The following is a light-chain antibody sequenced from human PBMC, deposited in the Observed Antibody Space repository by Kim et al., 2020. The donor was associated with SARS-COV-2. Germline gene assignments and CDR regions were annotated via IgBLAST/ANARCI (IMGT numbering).Light chain of an antibody. CDR2: CKN. V-gene: IGLV3-19*01. J-gene: IGLJ1*01. CDR3: NSRDSSGNHYV. Sequence: ALGTTDKITFQGDKLISYYASWYQQQPGQAPVHVIYCKNNRPSGIPDRFSGSSSGNTASLTITGAQAEDEADYYCNSRDSSGNHYVFGTGTKVTVL. CDR1: KLISYY.